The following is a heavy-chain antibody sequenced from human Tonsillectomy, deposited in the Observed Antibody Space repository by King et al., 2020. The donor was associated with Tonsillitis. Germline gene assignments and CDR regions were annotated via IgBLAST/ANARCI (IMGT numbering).Heavy chain of an antibody. CDR1: GFTFSDYY. CDR2: IGNSGTYT. J-gene: IGHJ4*02. CDR3: ARDISNYGFDS. V-gene: IGHV3-11*05. D-gene: IGHD4-17*01. Sequence: VQLVESGGGLVKPGGSLRLSCAASGFTFSDYYMSWIRQAPGKGLEWVSHIGNSGTYTNYADSVKGRFTISRDNAKNSVSLQMNSLRAEDTAVYYCARDISNYGFDSWGQGTLVTVSS.